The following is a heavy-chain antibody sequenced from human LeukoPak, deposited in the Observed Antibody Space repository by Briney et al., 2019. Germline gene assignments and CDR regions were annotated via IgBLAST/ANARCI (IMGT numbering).Heavy chain of an antibody. CDR2: ISSSSSYI. Sequence: GGSLRLSCAASGFTFSSYSINLVRQAPGKGLEWVSSISSSSSYIYYADPVKGRFTISRDNAKNSLYLQMNSLRAEDTAVYYCARVFGLARLGAFDIWGQGTMVTVSS. D-gene: IGHD3-16*01. CDR1: GFTFSSYS. CDR3: ARVFGLARLGAFDI. J-gene: IGHJ3*02. V-gene: IGHV3-21*01.